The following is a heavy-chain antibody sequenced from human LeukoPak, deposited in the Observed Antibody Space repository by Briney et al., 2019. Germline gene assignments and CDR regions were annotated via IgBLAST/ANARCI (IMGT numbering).Heavy chain of an antibody. J-gene: IGHJ4*02. CDR1: GFTFWTKW. V-gene: IGHV3-74*01. Sequence: GGSLRLSCVASGFTFWTKWMHWVRQAPGKGLEWASRINTDASIINYADSVKGRFTISRDNARNTVYLQMNSLRVEDTAVYYCVRDLEIVTTPAGITPGDDFDYWGQGALATVSA. D-gene: IGHD2/OR15-2a*01. CDR3: VRDLEIVTTPAGITPGDDFDY. CDR2: INTDASII.